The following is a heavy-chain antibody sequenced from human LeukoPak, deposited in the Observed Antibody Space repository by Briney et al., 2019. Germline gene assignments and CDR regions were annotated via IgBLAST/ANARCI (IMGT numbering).Heavy chain of an antibody. Sequence: GGSLRLSCAASGFTFSSYGMHWVRQAPGKGLEWVAFIRYDGSNKYYADSVKGRFTISRDSSKNTLYLQMNSLRAEDTAVYCXXXXXSGWFDVEYFDYWGQGTLVTVSS. CDR2: IRYDGSNK. D-gene: IGHD6-19*01. J-gene: IGHJ4*02. CDR1: GFTFSSYG. CDR3: XXXXSGWFDVEYFDY. V-gene: IGHV3-30*02.